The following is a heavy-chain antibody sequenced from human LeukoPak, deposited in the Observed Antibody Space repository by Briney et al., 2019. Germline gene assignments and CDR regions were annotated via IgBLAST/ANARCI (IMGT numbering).Heavy chain of an antibody. J-gene: IGHJ4*02. V-gene: IGHV4-31*03. CDR2: IYYSGST. CDR3: ARDRFYSSSWTGFDY. D-gene: IGHD6-13*01. Sequence: SQTLSLTCTVSGGSISSGGYYWSWIRQHPGKGLEWIGYIYYSGSTYYSPSLKSRVTISVDTSKNQFSLKLSSVTAADTAVYYCARDRFYSSSWTGFDYWGQGTLVTVSS. CDR1: GGSISSGGYY.